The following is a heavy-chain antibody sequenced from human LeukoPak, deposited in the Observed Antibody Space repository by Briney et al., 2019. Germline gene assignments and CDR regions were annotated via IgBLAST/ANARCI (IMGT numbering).Heavy chain of an antibody. D-gene: IGHD1-26*01. Sequence: PSETLSLTCTVSGGSISTYYWSWIRHPPGEGLEWIGSIYYSGTTHSNPSLKSRATISVDTSKNHLSLKVNSVTAADTAVYYCARGASGTLYDAFDIWGRGTMVTVSS. CDR3: ARGASGTLYDAFDI. J-gene: IGHJ3*02. V-gene: IGHV4-59*01. CDR1: GGSISTYY. CDR2: IYYSGTT.